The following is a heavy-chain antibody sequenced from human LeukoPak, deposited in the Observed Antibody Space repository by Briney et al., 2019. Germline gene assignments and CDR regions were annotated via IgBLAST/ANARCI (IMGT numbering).Heavy chain of an antibody. CDR1: GFTFSSYG. D-gene: IGHD3-3*01. V-gene: IGHV3-33*01. Sequence: GGSLRLSCAASGFTFSSYGMHWVRQAPGKGLEWVAVIWHDGSNKYYADSVKGRFTISRDNSKNTLYLQMNSLRAEDTAVYYCAREAYYDFWSGYYWFDPWGQGTLVTVSS. J-gene: IGHJ5*02. CDR3: AREAYYDFWSGYYWFDP. CDR2: IWHDGSNK.